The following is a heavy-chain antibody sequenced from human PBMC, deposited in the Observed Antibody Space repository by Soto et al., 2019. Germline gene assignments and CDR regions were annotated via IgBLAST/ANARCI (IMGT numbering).Heavy chain of an antibody. Sequence: QVQLVQSGAEVKKPGSSVKVSCRASGGTFSNYAISWVRQAPGQGLEWMGGIVPAFGTPNYAQNLQGRITIPADDSTTTVYMDLRSLRSEDTAVYYCARGATIFGVAAYSYYEMEVWGQGTTVTVSS. CDR3: ARGATIFGVAAYSYYEMEV. CDR2: IVPAFGTP. V-gene: IGHV1-69*01. J-gene: IGHJ6*02. CDR1: GGTFSNYA. D-gene: IGHD3-3*01.